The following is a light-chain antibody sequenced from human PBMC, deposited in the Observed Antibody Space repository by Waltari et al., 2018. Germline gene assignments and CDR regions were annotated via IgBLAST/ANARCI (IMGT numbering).Light chain of an antibody. Sequence: DIQITQSPSTLSPSVGDRVTITCRARQSVKNNLAWYQQKPGKAPTVVIHKSSRLESGAPERFSGSGYGTEFSLTISRLQPDDFAAYYCQEYDSLPVTFGGGTKVEIK. CDR3: QEYDSLPVT. CDR2: KSS. J-gene: IGKJ4*02. V-gene: IGKV1-5*03. CDR1: QSVKNN.